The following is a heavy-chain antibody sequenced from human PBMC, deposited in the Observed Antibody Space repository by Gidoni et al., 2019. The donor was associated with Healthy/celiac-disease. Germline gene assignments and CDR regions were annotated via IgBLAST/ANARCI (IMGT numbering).Heavy chain of an antibody. J-gene: IGHJ4*02. CDR3: ARDHGTWIQLLGY. D-gene: IGHD5-18*01. CDR2: ISSSSSYI. V-gene: IGHV3-21*01. CDR1: GFTFSSYS. Sequence: EVQLVESGGGLVKPGGSLRLSCAASGFTFSSYSMNWVRQAPGKGLEWVSSISSSSSYIYYADSVKGRFTISRDNAKNSLYLQMNSLRAEDTAVYYCARDHGTWIQLLGYWGQGTLVTVSS.